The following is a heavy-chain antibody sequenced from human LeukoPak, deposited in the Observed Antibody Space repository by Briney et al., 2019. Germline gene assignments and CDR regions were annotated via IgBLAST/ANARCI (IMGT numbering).Heavy chain of an antibody. J-gene: IGHJ4*02. V-gene: IGHV4-30-4*01. CDR1: GGSISSGDYY. D-gene: IGHD3-22*01. CDR2: IYYSGST. Sequence: SETLSLTCTVSGGSISSGDYYWSWIRQPPGKGLEWIGYIYYSGSTYYNPSLKSRVTISVDTSKNQFSLKLSSVTAADTAVYYCARGSQNYYDSSGYYVFDYWGQGTLVTVSS. CDR3: ARGSQNYYDSSGYYVFDY.